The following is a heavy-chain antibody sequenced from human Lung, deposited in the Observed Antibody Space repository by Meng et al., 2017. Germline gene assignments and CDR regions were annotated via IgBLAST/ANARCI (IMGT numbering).Heavy chain of an antibody. Sequence: QVQLQESGPRLVKPSQTLSLTCTVSGGSISSSNYYWSWIRQPPGKGLEWSGHIYNSGSTYYNPSPKSRITISVDTSKNQFSLKLSSVTAADTAVYYCARGQKGYFDLWGRGTLVTVSS. V-gene: IGHV4-30-4*01. CDR2: IYNSGST. CDR3: ARGQKGYFDL. J-gene: IGHJ2*01. CDR1: GGSISSSNYY.